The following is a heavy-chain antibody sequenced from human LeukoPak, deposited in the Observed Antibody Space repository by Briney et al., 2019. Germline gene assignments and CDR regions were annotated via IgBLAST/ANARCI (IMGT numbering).Heavy chain of an antibody. Sequence: PGGSLRLSCAASGFTFSSYSMNWVRQAPGKGLSWVSSISSISSYIYYADSVKGRFTISRDNAKNSLYLQMNSLRAEDTAVYYCAREKGIAAASDYYYYGMDVWGQGTTVTVSS. J-gene: IGHJ6*02. D-gene: IGHD6-13*01. CDR1: GFTFSSYS. CDR2: ISSISSYI. CDR3: AREKGIAAASDYYYYGMDV. V-gene: IGHV3-21*01.